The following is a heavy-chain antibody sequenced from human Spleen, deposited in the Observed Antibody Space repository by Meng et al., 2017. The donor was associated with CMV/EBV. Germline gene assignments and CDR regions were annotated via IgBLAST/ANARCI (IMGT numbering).Heavy chain of an antibody. CDR3: ASRDIVATYFDY. CDR1: GGSFSGYY. V-gene: IGHV4-34*01. J-gene: IGHJ4*02. Sequence: VEGQESGPGLVKPSETRSLPCAVYGGSFSGYYWSWIRQPPGKGLEWIGEINHSGSTNYNPSLKSRVTISVDTSKNQFSPKLSSVTAADTTVYYCASRDIVATYFDYWGQGTLVTVSS. CDR2: INHSGST. D-gene: IGHD5-12*01.